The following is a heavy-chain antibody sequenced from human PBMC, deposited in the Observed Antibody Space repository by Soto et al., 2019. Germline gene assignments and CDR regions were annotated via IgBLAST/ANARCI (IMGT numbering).Heavy chain of an antibody. D-gene: IGHD4-4*01. J-gene: IGHJ4*02. Sequence: QVQLVESGGGVVQPGRSLRLSCAASGFTFSNYGMHWVRQAPGKGLEWVAAIWYDGSNKYYADSVKGRFTISRDNSKNTLYVQMNSLRAEDTAVYYCARESSNHVSDYWGQGTLVTVSS. CDR2: IWYDGSNK. CDR1: GFTFSNYG. V-gene: IGHV3-33*01. CDR3: ARESSNHVSDY.